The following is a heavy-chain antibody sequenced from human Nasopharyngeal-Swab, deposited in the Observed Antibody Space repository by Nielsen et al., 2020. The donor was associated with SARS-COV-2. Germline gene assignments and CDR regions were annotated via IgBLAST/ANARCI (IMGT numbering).Heavy chain of an antibody. D-gene: IGHD5-12*01. CDR3: ARWGIVATGSCYYYGMDV. V-gene: IGHV1-69*01. CDR2: IIPIFGTA. J-gene: IGHJ6*02. Sequence: WVRQAPGQGLEWMGGIIPIFGTANYAQKFQGRVTITADESTSTAYMELSSLRSEDTAVYYCARWGIVATGSCYYYGMDVWGQGTTVTVSS.